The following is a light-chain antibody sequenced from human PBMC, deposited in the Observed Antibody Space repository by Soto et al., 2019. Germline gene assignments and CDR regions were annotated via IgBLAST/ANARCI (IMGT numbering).Light chain of an antibody. Sequence: DSQMTQSPSSLSASVGDRVTITCRASQGISTYLAWYQQKPGKGPKFLIYAVSALQSGVPSRFSGSGSGTDFNLTISSLQPEDVATYYGQQYDSVPWPFGQGTKVEIK. V-gene: IGKV1-27*01. CDR3: QQYDSVPWP. CDR1: QGISTY. J-gene: IGKJ1*01. CDR2: AVS.